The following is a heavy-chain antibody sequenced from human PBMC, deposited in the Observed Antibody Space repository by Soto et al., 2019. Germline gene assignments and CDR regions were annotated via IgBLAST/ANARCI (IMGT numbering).Heavy chain of an antibody. CDR3: ATFEYYTPY. J-gene: IGHJ4*02. D-gene: IGHD3-10*01. CDR1: GFTFSSYA. V-gene: IGHV3-23*01. CDR2: ISGSGGST. Sequence: PGGSLRLSCAASGFTFSSYAMSWVRQAPETELERVSSISGSGGSTHYADSVKGRFTISRDNSKNTLLLQMNSMRAEDTAAYYCATFEYYTPYWGQGPLVTVSS.